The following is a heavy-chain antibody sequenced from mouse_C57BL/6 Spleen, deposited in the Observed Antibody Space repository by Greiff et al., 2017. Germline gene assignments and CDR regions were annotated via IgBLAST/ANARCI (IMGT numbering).Heavy chain of an antibody. CDR1: GFTFSSYT. CDR3: ARLGIYDGYYGWYFDV. Sequence: EVHLVESGGGLVKPGGSLKLSCAASGFTFSSYTMSWVRQTPEKRLEWVATISGGGGNTYYPDSVTGRFTISRSNAKNTLYLQMRRLGSEDTALDSCARLGIYDGYYGWYFDVWGTGTTVTVSS. D-gene: IGHD2-3*01. V-gene: IGHV5-9*01. CDR2: ISGGGGNT. J-gene: IGHJ1*03.